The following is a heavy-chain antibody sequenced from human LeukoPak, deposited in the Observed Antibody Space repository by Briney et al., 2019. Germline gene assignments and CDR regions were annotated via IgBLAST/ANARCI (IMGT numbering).Heavy chain of an antibody. Sequence: GASVKVSCKASGYSFTGYYIHWVRQAPGPGLEWMGWINPNNGGTNYAQKFQGRVTMTRDTSISTAYMELSRLRSDNTAVYYCATEFYDSSGYSFDYWGQGTLVTVSS. CDR2: INPNNGGT. J-gene: IGHJ4*02. CDR3: ATEFYDSSGYSFDY. V-gene: IGHV1-2*02. D-gene: IGHD3-22*01. CDR1: GYSFTGYY.